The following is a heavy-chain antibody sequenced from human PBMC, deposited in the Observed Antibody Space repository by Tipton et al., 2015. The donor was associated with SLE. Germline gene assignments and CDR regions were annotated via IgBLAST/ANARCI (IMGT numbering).Heavy chain of an antibody. Sequence: TLSLTCTVSGDSINSGDHYWSWIRQPPGKGLEWIGYIYYSGSVYYNPSLKSRVFMSVDSSNNQFSLKLSSVTAADTAVYYCAREGSYGPPDYWGQGTLVTVSS. V-gene: IGHV4-30-4*01. CDR3: AREGSYGPPDY. CDR2: IYYSGSV. J-gene: IGHJ4*02. CDR1: GDSINSGDHY. D-gene: IGHD5-18*01.